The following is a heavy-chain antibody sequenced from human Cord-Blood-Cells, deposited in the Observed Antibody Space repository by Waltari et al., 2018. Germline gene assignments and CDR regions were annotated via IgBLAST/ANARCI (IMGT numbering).Heavy chain of an antibody. D-gene: IGHD3-10*01. CDR3: ASYYGSGSYWDY. Sequence: QVQLQQWGAGLWKPSETLSLTCAVYGGSFSGYYCSWIRQPPGKGLEWIGEINRSGSTNYNPSLKSRVTISVDTSKNQFSLKLSSVTAADTAVYYCASYYGSGSYWDYWGQGTLVTVSS. CDR1: GGSFSGYY. J-gene: IGHJ4*02. V-gene: IGHV4-34*01. CDR2: INRSGST.